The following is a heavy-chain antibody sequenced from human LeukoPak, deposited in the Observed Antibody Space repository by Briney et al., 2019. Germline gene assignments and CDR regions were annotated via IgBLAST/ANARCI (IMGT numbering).Heavy chain of an antibody. V-gene: IGHV4-59*08. CDR3: ARRGYDILTGYYYYGMDV. CDR2: IYYSGST. Sequence: PSETLSLTCTVSGGSISSYYWSWIRQPPGKGLEWIGYIYYSGSTNYNPSLKSRVTISVDTSKNQFSLKLSSVTAADTAVYYCARRGYDILTGYYYYGMDVWGQGTTVTVSS. CDR1: GGSISSYY. D-gene: IGHD3-9*01. J-gene: IGHJ6*02.